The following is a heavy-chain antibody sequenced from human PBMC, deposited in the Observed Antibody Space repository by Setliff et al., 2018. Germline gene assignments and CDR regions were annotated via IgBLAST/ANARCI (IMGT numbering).Heavy chain of an antibody. CDR1: GDSIMSPTYT. Sequence: SETLSLTCTVSGDSIMSPTYTWTWIRQLPGKGLEWIGYISRSGATPYNWSLKRHIAISLDTSKNQFSLNLSSVSAADTATYYCASWGSAIGFDLWGQWKLVTVSS. D-gene: IGHD3-16*01. CDR2: ISRSGAT. J-gene: IGHJ3*01. CDR3: ASWGSAIGFDL. V-gene: IGHV4-31*01.